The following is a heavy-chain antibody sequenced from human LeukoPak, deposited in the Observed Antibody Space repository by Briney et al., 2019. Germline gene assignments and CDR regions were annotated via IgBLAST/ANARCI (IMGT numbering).Heavy chain of an antibody. Sequence: GGSLRLSCAASGFTFSSYSMNWVRQAPGKGLEWVSSISSSSSYIYYADSVKGRFTISRDNAKNSLYLQVNSLRAEDTAVYYCARESDVSIAAAFDYWGQGTLVTVSS. D-gene: IGHD6-13*01. V-gene: IGHV3-21*01. J-gene: IGHJ4*02. CDR1: GFTFSSYS. CDR3: ARESDVSIAAAFDY. CDR2: ISSSSSYI.